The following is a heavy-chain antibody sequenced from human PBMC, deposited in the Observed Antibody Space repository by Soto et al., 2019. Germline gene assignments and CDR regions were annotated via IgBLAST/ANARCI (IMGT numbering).Heavy chain of an antibody. D-gene: IGHD2-15*01. J-gene: IGHJ6*03. V-gene: IGHV3-9*01. CDR2: ISWNSGNL. Sequence: DVQLVESGGGLVQADRSLRLSCAASGFSFDDYAMHWVRQARGRGLEWVSGISWNSGNLDYADSVKGRFTISRDNAKNSQYLQMNSLSPEDTALYFCATDKSTREYSYYRSVDDWGKGTTVSVYS. CDR3: ATDKSTREYSYYRSVDD. CDR1: GFSFDDYA.